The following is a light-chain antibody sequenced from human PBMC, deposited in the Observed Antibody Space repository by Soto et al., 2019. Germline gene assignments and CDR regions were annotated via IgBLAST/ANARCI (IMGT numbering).Light chain of an antibody. CDR3: ATWDDSLNGYV. Sequence: QSVLTQTPSASATPGQRVTISCSGTNSNIGSNTIAWYQQLPGTAPKRLIHSNNQRPSGVPDRFSASKSGTSASLAISGLQSEDEADDYCATWDDSLNGYVFGTGTKVTVL. J-gene: IGLJ1*01. CDR1: NSNIGSNT. CDR2: SNN. V-gene: IGLV1-44*01.